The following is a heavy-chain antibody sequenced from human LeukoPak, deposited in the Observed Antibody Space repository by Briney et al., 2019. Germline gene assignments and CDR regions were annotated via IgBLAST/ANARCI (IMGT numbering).Heavy chain of an antibody. CDR1: GFTFSGFA. V-gene: IGHV3-23*01. CDR3: AKQVFGQWLTPDSG. CDR2: ISGPSSHT. J-gene: IGHJ4*02. Sequence: SGGSLRLSCVASGFTFSGFAMIWVRQAPGKGLQWVSAISGPSSHTYYADSVRGRFTISRDNSRNTLYLQMNSLTVEDTAVYYCAKQVFGQWLTPDSGWGQGTLVTVSS. D-gene: IGHD6-19*01.